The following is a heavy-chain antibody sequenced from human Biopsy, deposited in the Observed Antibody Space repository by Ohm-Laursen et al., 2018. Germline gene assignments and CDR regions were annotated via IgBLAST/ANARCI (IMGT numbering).Heavy chain of an antibody. D-gene: IGHD4-17*01. CDR2: IDSSAAST. CDR1: GFSISDYY. CDR3: ASDLNGDPSAFDY. Sequence: SLRLSCSASGFSISDYYMSWVRQAPGKGLDWVSSIDSSAASTFYADSVKGRFTISRDNSKNTLFLQMNSLRAADTAIYYCASDLNGDPSAFDYWGQGTPVTVSS. V-gene: IGHV3-53*01. J-gene: IGHJ4*02.